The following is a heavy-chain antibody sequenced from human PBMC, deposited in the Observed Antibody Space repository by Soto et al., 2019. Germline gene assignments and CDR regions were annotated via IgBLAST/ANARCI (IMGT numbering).Heavy chain of an antibody. V-gene: IGHV4-39*01. CDR3: ARAGYYDFWSGSPDNYYYYYMDV. CDR1: GGSISSSSYY. D-gene: IGHD3-3*01. CDR2: IYYSGST. J-gene: IGHJ6*03. Sequence: QLQLQESGPGLVKPSETLSLTCTVSGGSISSSSYYWGWIRQPPGKGLEWIGSIYYSGSTYYNPCLTSRVTISVDTSKNQFSLKLSSVTAADTAVYYCARAGYYDFWSGSPDNYYYYYMDVWGKGTTVTVSS.